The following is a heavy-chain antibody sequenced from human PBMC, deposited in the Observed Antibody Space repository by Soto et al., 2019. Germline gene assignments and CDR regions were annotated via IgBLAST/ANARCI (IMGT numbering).Heavy chain of an antibody. CDR2: ISGSGDDT. V-gene: IGHV3-23*01. Sequence: PGVPLSLSCVASGFTFSNFAMAWVRQAPGEGLEWVSAISGSGDDTFYADSMKGRFTISRDNSKDTLYLQINSLRAEDTAVYYCANPIPKTGTTFGFWGQGTLVTVSS. J-gene: IGHJ4*02. CDR1: GFTFSNFA. CDR3: ANPIPKTGTTFGF. D-gene: IGHD1-1*01.